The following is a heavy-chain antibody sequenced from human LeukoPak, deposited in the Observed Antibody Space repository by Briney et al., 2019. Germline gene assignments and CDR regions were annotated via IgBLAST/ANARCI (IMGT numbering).Heavy chain of an antibody. Sequence: ASVKVSCKASGYTFTSYYMHWVRQAPGQGLEWMGIINPSGGSTSYAQKFQGRVTMTRDTSTSTVYMELSGLRSEDTAVYYCARVSYYYGSGSYFYYYYGMDVWGQGTTVTVSS. J-gene: IGHJ6*02. CDR1: GYTFTSYY. D-gene: IGHD3-10*01. CDR2: INPSGGST. CDR3: ARVSYYYGSGSYFYYYYGMDV. V-gene: IGHV1-46*01.